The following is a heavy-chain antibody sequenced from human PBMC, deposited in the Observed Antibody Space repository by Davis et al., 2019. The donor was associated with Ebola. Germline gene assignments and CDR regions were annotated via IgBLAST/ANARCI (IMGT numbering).Heavy chain of an antibody. CDR3: ARGAYGDYIVKAFDI. V-gene: IGHV3-33*08. D-gene: IGHD4-17*01. CDR2: IWFDGNNK. J-gene: IGHJ3*02. Sequence: GGSLRLSCAASGFTFSSYGMHWVRQAPGKGLEWVAGIWFDGNNKYYADSVRGRFTISRDNSKNTLYLQMNSLRAEDTAIYYCARGAYGDYIVKAFDIWGQGTKVTVSS. CDR1: GFTFSSYG.